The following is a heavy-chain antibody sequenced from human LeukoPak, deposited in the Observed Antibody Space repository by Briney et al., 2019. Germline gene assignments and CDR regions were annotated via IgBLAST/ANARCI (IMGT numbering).Heavy chain of an antibody. V-gene: IGHV3-48*03. CDR1: GFTFSSYE. CDR2: ISSSGSTI. J-gene: IGHJ4*02. Sequence: PGGSLRLSCAASGFTFSSYEMNWVRQAPGKGLEWVSYISSSGSTIYYADSVKGRFTISRDNAKNSLYLQMNSLRAEDTAVYYCASYCSGGSCYRSIWGQGTLVTVSS. CDR3: ASYCSGGSCYRSI. D-gene: IGHD2-15*01.